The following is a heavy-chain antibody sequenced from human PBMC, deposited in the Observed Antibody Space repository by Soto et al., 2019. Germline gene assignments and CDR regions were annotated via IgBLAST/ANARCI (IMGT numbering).Heavy chain of an antibody. CDR1: GFTFSSYA. J-gene: IGHJ4*02. Sequence: EVQLLDSGGGLVQPGGSLRLSCAASGFTFSSYAMNWVRQAPGKGLGWVSVISGSGDSTYYADSVKGRFTISRDNSKNRLYLQMNSLRAEDTAVYYCARRGPGTDFDYWGQGPGVTVSS. CDR3: ARRGPGTDFDY. V-gene: IGHV3-23*01. D-gene: IGHD6-13*01. CDR2: ISGSGDST.